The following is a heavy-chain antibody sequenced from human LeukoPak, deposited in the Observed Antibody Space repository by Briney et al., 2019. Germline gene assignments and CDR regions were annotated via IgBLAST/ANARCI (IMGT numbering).Heavy chain of an antibody. CDR2: ISSSSSYI. CDR3: AKGRDGDYPFDY. J-gene: IGHJ4*02. CDR1: GFTFSTYS. V-gene: IGHV3-21*04. Sequence: GGSLRLSCAASGFTFSTYSMNWVRQAPGKGLEWVSSISSSSSYIYYADSVKGRFTISGDNAKNSLYLQMNSLRAEDTALYYCAKGRDGDYPFDYWGQGTLVTVSS. D-gene: IGHD4-17*01.